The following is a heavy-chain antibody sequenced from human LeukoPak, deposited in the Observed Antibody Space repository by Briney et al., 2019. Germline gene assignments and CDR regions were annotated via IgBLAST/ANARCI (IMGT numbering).Heavy chain of an antibody. V-gene: IGHV3-74*01. CDR1: GFSFAYNW. J-gene: IGHJ3*02. CDR3: AKSRDGTLDI. Sequence: TGGSLRLSCVASGFSFAYNWVDWVRQAPGEGLVWVSSIDPDGGTRNYEESVKGRFTLSRDTAKNTVYLQMDSLRVEDTAMYYCAKSRDGTLDIWGQGTMVTVSS. CDR2: IDPDGGTR. D-gene: IGHD5-24*01.